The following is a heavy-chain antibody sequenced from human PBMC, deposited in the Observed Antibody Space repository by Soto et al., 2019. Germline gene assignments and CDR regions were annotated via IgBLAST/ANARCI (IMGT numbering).Heavy chain of an antibody. D-gene: IGHD5-18*01. Sequence: QTTLTESGPTLVKPTQTLTLTCTFSGFSLDTSGVSVSWIRQCPGKALEWLALIYWDDDKRYSPSLKNRLTITKDTSKNQVVLTITNMDPVDTGTYYCARLNVNTAMVYWYFDLWGRASLVTVSS. J-gene: IGHJ2*01. V-gene: IGHV2-5*02. CDR3: ARLNVNTAMVYWYFDL. CDR1: GFSLDTSGVS. CDR2: IYWDDDK.